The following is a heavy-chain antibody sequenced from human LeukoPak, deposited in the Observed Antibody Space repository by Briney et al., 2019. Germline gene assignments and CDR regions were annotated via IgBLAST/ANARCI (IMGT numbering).Heavy chain of an antibody. V-gene: IGHV1-69*05. Sequence: GASVKVSCKASGGTFSSYAISWVRQAPRQGLEWMGGIIPIFGTANYAQKFQGRVTITTDESTSTAYMELSSLRSEDTAVYYCARVQLTIFGVVIIGTPFDPWGQGTLVTVSS. CDR3: ARVQLTIFGVVIIGTPFDP. D-gene: IGHD3-3*01. CDR1: GGTFSSYA. CDR2: IIPIFGTA. J-gene: IGHJ5*02.